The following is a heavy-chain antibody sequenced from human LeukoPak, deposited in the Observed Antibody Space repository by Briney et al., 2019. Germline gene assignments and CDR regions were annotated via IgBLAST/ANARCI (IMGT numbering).Heavy chain of an antibody. D-gene: IGHD2/OR15-2a*01. J-gene: IGHJ4*02. Sequence: SETLSLTCAVSGGSIGSSAYYWGWIRQPPGKGLEWIGSIYYSGSTHYNPSLKSRVTISVDTSKNQFSLKLSSVTAADTAVYYCARLNSRYFDYWGQGTLVTVSS. CDR2: IYYSGST. CDR1: GGSIGSSAYY. CDR3: ARLNSRYFDY. V-gene: IGHV4-39*01.